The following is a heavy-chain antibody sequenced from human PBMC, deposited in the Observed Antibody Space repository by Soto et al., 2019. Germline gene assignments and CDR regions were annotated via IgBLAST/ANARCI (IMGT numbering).Heavy chain of an antibody. CDR1: GDSITSYN. Sequence: SETLSLTCTVSGDSITSYNWNWLRQPPGKALEWIGYVYSSGSTNYNPSLKSRVTISVDTSRNQFSLKVNSVTAADTAMYYCARRAVVAVTCSLDNCLDPWGQGILVTVSS. V-gene: IGHV4-59*01. CDR2: VYSSGST. CDR3: ARRAVVAVTCSLDNCLDP. D-gene: IGHD2-21*01. J-gene: IGHJ5*02.